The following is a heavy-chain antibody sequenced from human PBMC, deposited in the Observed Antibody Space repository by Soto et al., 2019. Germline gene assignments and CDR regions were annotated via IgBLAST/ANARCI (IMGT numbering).Heavy chain of an antibody. CDR3: ARGGYYGSGSYHWSWFDP. J-gene: IGHJ5*02. CDR2: INPSGSA. CDR1: GGSFSGYY. D-gene: IGHD3-10*01. Sequence: PSETLSLTCAVYGGSFSGYYWSWIRQPPGKGLEWIGEINPSGSANYNPSLKRRVTISVDTSKNQFSLKLSSVTAADTAVYYCARGGYYGSGSYHWSWFDPWGQGTLVTVS. V-gene: IGHV4-34*01.